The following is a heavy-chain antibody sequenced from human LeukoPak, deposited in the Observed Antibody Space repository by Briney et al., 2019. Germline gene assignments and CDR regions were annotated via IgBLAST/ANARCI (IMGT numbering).Heavy chain of an antibody. CDR3: AREIIGYDAFDI. CDR1: EFTLGSYW. J-gene: IGHJ3*02. V-gene: IGHV3-7*01. Sequence: GGSLRLSCTASEFTLGSYWVSWVRQTPAKGLEWMANIRQDGNIKYYVDSVRGRFSISRDNAKNSLYLQMNNLRVDDTALYYCAREIIGYDAFDIWGQGTMVTVSS. D-gene: IGHD3-16*02. CDR2: IRQDGNIK.